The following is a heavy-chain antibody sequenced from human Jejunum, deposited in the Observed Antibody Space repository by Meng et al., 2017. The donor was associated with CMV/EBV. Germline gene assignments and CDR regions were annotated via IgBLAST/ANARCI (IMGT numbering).Heavy chain of an antibody. V-gene: IGHV3-7*01. CDR1: GFTFSNYW. Sequence: LKISCAASGFTFSNYWMTWGRQAPGKGLEWVANIKQDGSEKFYVDSVKGRFTISRDNAKNSLYLQMNSLRGDDTGVYYCGRNRVDYWGQGTLVTVSS. D-gene: IGHD3-10*01. CDR2: IKQDGSEK. CDR3: GRNRVDY. J-gene: IGHJ4*02.